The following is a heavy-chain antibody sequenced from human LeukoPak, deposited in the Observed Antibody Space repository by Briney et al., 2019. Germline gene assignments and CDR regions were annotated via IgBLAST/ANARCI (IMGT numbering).Heavy chain of an antibody. Sequence: GGSLRLSCAASGFTFSSYSMNWVRQAPGKGLEWVSSISSSSNYIYYADSVKGRFTISRDNSKNTLYLQMNSLRAEDTAVYYCAKDSSSSWPPSNYWGQGTLVTVSS. CDR3: AKDSSSSWPPSNY. J-gene: IGHJ4*02. CDR2: ISSSSNYI. CDR1: GFTFSSYS. D-gene: IGHD6-13*01. V-gene: IGHV3-21*04.